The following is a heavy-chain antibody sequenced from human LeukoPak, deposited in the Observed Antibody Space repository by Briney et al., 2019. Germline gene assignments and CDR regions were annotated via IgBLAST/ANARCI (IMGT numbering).Heavy chain of an antibody. V-gene: IGHV3-49*04. Sequence: GGSLRLSCTPSGFTFGDYAMSWVRQAPGKGLEWVGFIRCKAYGGTTEYAASVKGRFTISRDDSNSIAYLQMNSLKTEDTAVYYCTRDGVDDYVWGSYPLDYWGQGTLVTVSS. CDR2: IRCKAYGGTT. J-gene: IGHJ4*02. CDR1: GFTFGDYA. D-gene: IGHD3-16*02. CDR3: TRDGVDDYVWGSYPLDY.